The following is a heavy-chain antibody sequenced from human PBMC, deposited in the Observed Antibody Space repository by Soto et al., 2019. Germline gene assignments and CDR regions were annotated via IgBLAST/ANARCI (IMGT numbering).Heavy chain of an antibody. Sequence: PGESLKISCEVSGYGLTNYWIAWVRQMPGGGLEWMGVIFPSNSDARYSPSFEGQVTISADKSTTTAYLQWSSLQASDTAMYYCETTSIYGYHFDHWGQGTQVTV. J-gene: IGHJ4*01. CDR2: IFPSNSDA. D-gene: IGHD4-17*01. CDR3: ETTSIYGYHFDH. CDR1: GYGLTNYW. V-gene: IGHV5-51*01.